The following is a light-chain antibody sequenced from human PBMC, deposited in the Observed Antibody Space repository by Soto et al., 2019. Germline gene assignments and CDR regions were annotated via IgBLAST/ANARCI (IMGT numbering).Light chain of an antibody. J-gene: IGKJ3*01. V-gene: IGKV3-11*01. CDR1: QSVSSS. CDR3: QQRSNWLFT. CDR2: YAS. Sequence: EIVLTQSPATLSLSPGERATLSCRASQSVSSSLAWYQQKPGQAPRLLIYYASNRATGIPARFSGSGSGTDFTLTISSLEPEDFAVYYCQQRSNWLFTFGPGTKVDIK.